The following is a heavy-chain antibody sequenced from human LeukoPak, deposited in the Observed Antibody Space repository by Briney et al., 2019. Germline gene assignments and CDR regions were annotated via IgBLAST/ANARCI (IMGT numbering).Heavy chain of an antibody. V-gene: IGHV3-33*01. Sequence: GGSLRLSCAASGFTFRTYGMHWVRQAPGKGLEWMAVIWYDGSDKYHADSVKGRFTISRDNSKNMLYLQMNSLRAEDTAVYYCASSSGWYLSSDYWGQGTLVTVSS. CDR1: GFTFRTYG. J-gene: IGHJ4*02. CDR3: ASSSGWYLSSDY. D-gene: IGHD6-19*01. CDR2: IWYDGSDK.